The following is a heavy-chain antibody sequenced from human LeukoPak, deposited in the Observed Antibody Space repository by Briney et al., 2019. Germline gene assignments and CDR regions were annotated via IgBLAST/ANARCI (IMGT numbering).Heavy chain of an antibody. CDR3: AKSEQWLRSPDYYYMDV. V-gene: IGHV3-30*02. Sequence: GGSLRLSCAASGFTFSSYGMHWVRQAPGKGLEWVAFIRYDGSNKYYADSVKGRFTISRDNSKNTLYLQMNSLRAEDTAVYYCAKSEQWLRSPDYYYMDVWGKGTTVTISS. CDR1: GFTFSSYG. D-gene: IGHD6-19*01. CDR2: IRYDGSNK. J-gene: IGHJ6*03.